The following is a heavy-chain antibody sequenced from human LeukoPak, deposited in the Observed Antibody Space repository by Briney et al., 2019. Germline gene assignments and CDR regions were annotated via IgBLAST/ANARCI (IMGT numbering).Heavy chain of an antibody. V-gene: IGHV1-2*02. D-gene: IGHD3-16*02. CDR2: INPNSGGT. Sequence: GASVKVSCKASGYTFTGYYMHWVRQAPGQGLEWMGWINPNSGGTNYAQKFQGRVTMTRDTSFSTAYMELSRLRSDDTAVYYCARVVDDYVWGSYRYLDYWGQGTLVTVSS. J-gene: IGHJ4*02. CDR1: GYTFTGYY. CDR3: ARVVDDYVWGSYRYLDY.